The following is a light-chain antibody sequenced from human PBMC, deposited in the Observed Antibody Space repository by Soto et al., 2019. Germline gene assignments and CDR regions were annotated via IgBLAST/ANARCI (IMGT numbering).Light chain of an antibody. V-gene: IGKV3-20*01. CDR2: GVS. J-gene: IGKJ1*01. CDR3: EQYGSSPRT. CDR1: QSVGSIY. Sequence: EIVLTQSPGTLSLSPGERATLSCSASQSVGSIYFAWYQQKPGQAPRHLIYGVSSRATGIPDRFSGSGSGTDATLTISRLEPEDFAVYYCEQYGSSPRTFGQGTKVEIK.